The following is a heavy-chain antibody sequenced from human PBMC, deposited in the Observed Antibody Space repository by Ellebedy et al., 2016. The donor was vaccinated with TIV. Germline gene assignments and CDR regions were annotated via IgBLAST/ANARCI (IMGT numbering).Heavy chain of an antibody. J-gene: IGHJ3*02. Sequence: ASVKVSCKASGYTFTRYGISWVRQAPGQGLEWMGWISAYNGNTNYAQKLQGRVTMTTDTSTSTAYMELRSLRSDDTAVYYCARDYYDSRGYWKGVFDIWGQGTMVTVSS. D-gene: IGHD3-22*01. CDR1: GYTFTRYG. CDR2: ISAYNGNT. CDR3: ARDYYDSRGYWKGVFDI. V-gene: IGHV1-18*04.